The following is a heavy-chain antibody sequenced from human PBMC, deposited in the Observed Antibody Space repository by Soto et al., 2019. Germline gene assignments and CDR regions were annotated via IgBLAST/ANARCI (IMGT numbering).Heavy chain of an antibody. J-gene: IGHJ6*02. V-gene: IGHV3-30*18. CDR3: AKDRAGSGSYYNPYYYYYGMDV. Sequence: QVQLVESGGGVVQPGRSLRLSCAASGFTFSSYGMHWVRQAPGKGLEWVAVISYDGSNKYYADPVKGRFTISRDNSKNTLYLQMNSLRAEDTAVYYCAKDRAGSGSYYNPYYYYYGMDVWGQGTTVTVSS. D-gene: IGHD3-10*01. CDR1: GFTFSSYG. CDR2: ISYDGSNK.